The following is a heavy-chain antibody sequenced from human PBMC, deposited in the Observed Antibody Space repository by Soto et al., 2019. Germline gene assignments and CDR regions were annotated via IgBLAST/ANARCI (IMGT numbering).Heavy chain of an antibody. D-gene: IGHD5-12*01. Sequence: QVQLQESGPGLVKPSETLSLTCTVSGGSISSCDWSWIRHPPGKGLEWIGYINYSGSSNYNPSLKSRVTISVDTSKNQFSPKLSSVTAADTAVYYCARHETLQGVYDYWGQGTLVTVSS. J-gene: IGHJ4*02. CDR2: INYSGSS. CDR1: GGSISSCD. V-gene: IGHV4-59*08. CDR3: ARHETLQGVYDY.